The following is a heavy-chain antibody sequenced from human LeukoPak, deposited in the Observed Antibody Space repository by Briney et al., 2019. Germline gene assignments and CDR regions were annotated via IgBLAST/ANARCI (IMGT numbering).Heavy chain of an antibody. D-gene: IGHD4-17*01. J-gene: IGHJ4*02. CDR1: GYTLTELS. CDR2: FDPEDGET. Sequence: ASVRVSCRVSGYTLTELSMHWVRQAPGKGLEWMGGFDPEDGETIYAQKFQGRVTMTEDASTDTAYMELSSLRSEDTAVYYCAASDYGEFSSWGQGTLVTVSS. V-gene: IGHV1-24*01. CDR3: AASDYGEFSS.